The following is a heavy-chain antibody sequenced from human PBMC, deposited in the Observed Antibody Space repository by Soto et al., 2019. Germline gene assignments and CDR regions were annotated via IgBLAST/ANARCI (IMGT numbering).Heavy chain of an antibody. D-gene: IGHD2-21*02. J-gene: IGHJ4*02. CDR3: ARLPKGSLVTA. CDR1: GFRFSDHS. V-gene: IGHV3-48*02. Sequence: ESGGGLVSPEGSLTLSCVGSGFRFSDHSMHWVRRAPGTGLQWLSYISSSGDRIHYADSVRGRFTVSRDNAKNSLFLRMNSLRDDDTAMYYCARLPKGSLVTAWGQGTLVTVSS. CDR2: ISSSGDRI.